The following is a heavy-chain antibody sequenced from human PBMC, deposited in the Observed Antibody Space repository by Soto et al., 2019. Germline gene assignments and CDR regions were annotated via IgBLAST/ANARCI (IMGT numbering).Heavy chain of an antibody. CDR3: AKLLWTYYYYGMDV. D-gene: IGHD1-1*01. J-gene: IGHJ6*02. V-gene: IGHV3-23*01. CDR1: GFTFSSHD. Sequence: GGSLRLSCAGSGFTFSSHDMSWVRLAPGKGLEWVSAVSGSGGSTYYADSVKGRFTISRDNSKNTLYLQMNSLRAEDTAVYYCAKLLWTYYYYGMDVWGLGTTVTVSS. CDR2: VSGSGGST.